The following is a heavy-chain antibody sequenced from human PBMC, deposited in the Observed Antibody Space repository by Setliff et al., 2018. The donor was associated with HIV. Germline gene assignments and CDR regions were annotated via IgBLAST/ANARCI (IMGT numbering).Heavy chain of an antibody. CDR3: ARDDPYSSSWYPLFDY. V-gene: IGHV3-33*01. J-gene: IGHJ4*02. Sequence: PGGSLRLSCAASGFTFSSYGMHWVRQAPGKGLEWVAVIWYDGSNKYYADSVKGRFTISRDNSKNTLYLQMNSLRAEDTAVYYCARDDPYSSSWYPLFDYWGQGTLVTVSS. D-gene: IGHD6-13*01. CDR2: IWYDGSNK. CDR1: GFTFSSYG.